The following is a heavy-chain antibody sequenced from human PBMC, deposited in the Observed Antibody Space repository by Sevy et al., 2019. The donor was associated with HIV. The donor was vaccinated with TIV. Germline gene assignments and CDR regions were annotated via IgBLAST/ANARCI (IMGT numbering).Heavy chain of an antibody. CDR2: IHYSRYT. D-gene: IGHD4-17*01. V-gene: IGHV4-59*01. CDR1: GGSMNSYY. CDR3: VRAANNNGGMFFDS. Sequence: SETLSLTCSVSGGSMNSYYWSWIRQPPGKGLEWVGFIHYSRYTNYNPSLKSRVTMSIDTSKNHFSLKVTSVIAADTAMYYCVRAANNNGGMFFDSWAQGTLVTVSS. J-gene: IGHJ4*02.